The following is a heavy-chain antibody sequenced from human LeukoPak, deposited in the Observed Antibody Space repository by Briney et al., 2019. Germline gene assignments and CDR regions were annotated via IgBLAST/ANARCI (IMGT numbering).Heavy chain of an antibody. Sequence: PSETLSLTCSVSGGSVSNYYWSWIRQPPGKGLEWIGYIYYSGSTNYNPSLKSRVTISVDTSKNQFSLKLSSVTAADTAVYYCARRGYCSSTSCYIFDYWGQGALVTVPS. J-gene: IGHJ4*02. CDR2: IYYSGST. CDR1: GGSVSNYY. CDR3: ARRGYCSSTSCYIFDY. V-gene: IGHV4-59*02. D-gene: IGHD2-2*01.